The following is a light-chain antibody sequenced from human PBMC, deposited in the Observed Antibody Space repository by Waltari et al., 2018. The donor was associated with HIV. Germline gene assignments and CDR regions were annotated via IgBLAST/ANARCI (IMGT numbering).Light chain of an antibody. CDR3: AAWDDSLNGQGV. Sequence: RVTISCSGSNSNIGSNTVNWYQQVPGMAPKLVIYGNNQRPPGVSDRFSGSKSGTSASLAISGLQSEDEADYYCAAWDDSLNGQGVFGTGTRVTVL. CDR1: NSNIGSNT. J-gene: IGLJ1*01. CDR2: GNN. V-gene: IGLV1-44*01.